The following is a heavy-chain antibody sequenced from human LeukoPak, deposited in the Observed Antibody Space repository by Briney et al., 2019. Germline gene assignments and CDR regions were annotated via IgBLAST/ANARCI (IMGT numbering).Heavy chain of an antibody. Sequence: ASVKVSCKASGYTFTSYAMHWVRQAPGQRLEWMGWINPNSGGTNYAQKFQGRVTMTRDTSISTAYMELSRLRSDDTAVYYCAREGGDGIVGALRGYMDVWGKGTTVTVSS. CDR2: INPNSGGT. V-gene: IGHV1-2*02. J-gene: IGHJ6*03. CDR1: GYTFTSYA. CDR3: AREGGDGIVGALRGYMDV. D-gene: IGHD1-26*01.